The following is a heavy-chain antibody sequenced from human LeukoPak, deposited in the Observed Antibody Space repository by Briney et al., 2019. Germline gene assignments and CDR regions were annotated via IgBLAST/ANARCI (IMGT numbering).Heavy chain of an antibody. CDR2: ISGSGGST. D-gene: IGHD2-15*01. J-gene: IGHJ4*02. CDR3: AKDSGGGYCSGGSCFDYFDY. Sequence: SGGSLRLSCAASGFTFSSYAMSWVRQAPGKGLEWVSAISGSGGSTYYADSVKGRFTISRDNSKNTLYLQMNSLRAEDTAVYYCAKDSGGGYCSGGSCFDYFDYWGQGTLVTVSS. CDR1: GFTFSSYA. V-gene: IGHV3-23*01.